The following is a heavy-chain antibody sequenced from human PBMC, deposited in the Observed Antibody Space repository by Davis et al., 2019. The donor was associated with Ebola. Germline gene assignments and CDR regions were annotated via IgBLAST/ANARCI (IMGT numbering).Heavy chain of an antibody. Sequence: ASVKVSCKASGGTFSSYAISWVRQAPGQGLEWMGIINPSGGSTSYAQKFQGRVTMTRDTSTSPVYMELSSLRSEDTAVYYCARYRGFWSGYYYYGMDVWGQGTTVTVSS. CDR2: INPSGGST. V-gene: IGHV1-46*01. J-gene: IGHJ6*02. CDR1: GGTFSSYA. CDR3: ARYRGFWSGYYYYGMDV. D-gene: IGHD3-3*01.